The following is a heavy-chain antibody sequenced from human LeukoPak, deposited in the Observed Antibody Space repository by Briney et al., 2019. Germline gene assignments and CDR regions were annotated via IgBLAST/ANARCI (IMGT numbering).Heavy chain of an antibody. V-gene: IGHV3-23*01. CDR3: AKDGGSSPYYGMDV. J-gene: IGHJ6*02. Sequence: GGSLRLSCAASGFTFSSYAMSWVRQAPGKGLVWVSAISGSGGSTYYADSVKGRFTISRDNSKNTLYLQMNSLRAEDTAVYYCAKDGGSSPYYGMDVWGQGTTVTVSS. D-gene: IGHD6-13*01. CDR1: GFTFSSYA. CDR2: ISGSGGST.